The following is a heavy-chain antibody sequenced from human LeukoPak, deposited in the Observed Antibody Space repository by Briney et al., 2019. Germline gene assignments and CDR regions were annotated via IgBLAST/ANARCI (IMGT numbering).Heavy chain of an antibody. CDR2: ISSSSSYI. D-gene: IGHD5-12*01. V-gene: IGHV3-21*01. CDR3: ARDMATLSYPWFDP. Sequence: AGGSLRLSCAASGFTFSSYSMNWVRQAPGKGLEWVSSISSSSSYIYYADSVKGRFTISRDNAKNSLYLQMNSLRAEDTAVYYCARDMATLSYPWFDPWGQGTLVTVSS. J-gene: IGHJ5*02. CDR1: GFTFSSYS.